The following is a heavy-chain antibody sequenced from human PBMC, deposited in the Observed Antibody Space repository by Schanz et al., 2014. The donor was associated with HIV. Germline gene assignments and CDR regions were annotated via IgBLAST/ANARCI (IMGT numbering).Heavy chain of an antibody. CDR3: TTGDAWERAGH. CDR2: VYIGDST. D-gene: IGHD1-26*01. CDR1: GFTISSNY. Sequence: EVQLVETGGGLIQPGGSLRLSCAVSGFTISSNYMSWVRQAPGKGLEWVSVVYIGDSTFYANSVKGRFTISRDDSKNTLYLQMNRLKTEDTAMYYCTTGDAWERAGHWGQGTLVTVSS. V-gene: IGHV3-53*02. J-gene: IGHJ4*02.